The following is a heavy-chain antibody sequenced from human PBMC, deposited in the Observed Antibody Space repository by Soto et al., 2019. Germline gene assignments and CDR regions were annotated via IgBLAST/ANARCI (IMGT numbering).Heavy chain of an antibody. CDR1: GYTFTSYG. J-gene: IGHJ4*02. V-gene: IGHV1-18*04. D-gene: IGHD6-19*01. CDR3: ARALGGIAVASGFDY. CDR2: ISAYNGNT. Sequence: ASVKVSCKASGYTFTSYGISWVRQAPGQGLEWMGWISAYNGNTNYAQKLQGRVTMTTDTSTSTAYMELRSLRSDDTAVYYCARALGGIAVASGFDYWGQGTLVTVSS.